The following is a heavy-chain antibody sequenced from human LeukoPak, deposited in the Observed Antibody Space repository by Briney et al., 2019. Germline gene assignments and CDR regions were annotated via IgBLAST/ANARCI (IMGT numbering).Heavy chain of an antibody. J-gene: IGHJ3*02. V-gene: IGHV3-7*01. Sequence: GGSLRLSCAASGFTFSSYWMSWVRQAPGKGLEWVANIKQDGSEKYYVDSVKGRFTISRDNAKNSLYLQMNSLRAEDTAVYYCARAWIAAAGPHDAFDIWGQGTMVTVSS. CDR3: ARAWIAAAGPHDAFDI. CDR1: GFTFSSYW. CDR2: IKQDGSEK. D-gene: IGHD6-13*01.